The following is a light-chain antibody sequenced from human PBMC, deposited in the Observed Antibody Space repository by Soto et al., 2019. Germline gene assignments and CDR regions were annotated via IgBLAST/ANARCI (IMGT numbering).Light chain of an antibody. CDR2: GAS. CDR1: QSVSNRY. CDR3: QQYNNWPRA. J-gene: IGKJ3*01. Sequence: EMGLTPSPGQLSVSPLERATLSCRASQSVSNRYLAWYQQKPGQAPRLLIYGASSRASGIPDRFSGSGSGTEFTLTISSLQSEDFAVYYCQQYNNWPRAFGPGTKVDIK. V-gene: IGKV3D-15*01.